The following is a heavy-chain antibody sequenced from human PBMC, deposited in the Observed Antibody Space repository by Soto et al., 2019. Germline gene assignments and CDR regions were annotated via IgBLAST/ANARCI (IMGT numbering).Heavy chain of an antibody. Sequence: ASVTVSCKASGYTINSYGISWVRQANGQGLEWMGWISAYNGNTNYAQRLQGRVTMTTDTSTSTAYMELRSLRSDDTAVYYCARGYYGSGSYHNWFDPWGQGTLVTVSS. D-gene: IGHD3-10*01. J-gene: IGHJ5*02. CDR2: ISAYNGNT. CDR3: ARGYYGSGSYHNWFDP. CDR1: GYTINSYG. V-gene: IGHV1-18*01.